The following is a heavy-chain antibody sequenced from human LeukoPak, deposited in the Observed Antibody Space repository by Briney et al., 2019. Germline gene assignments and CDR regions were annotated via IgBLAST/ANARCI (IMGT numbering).Heavy chain of an antibody. CDR1: GGSISSYY. CDR2: INHSGST. Sequence: PSETLSLTCTVSGGSISSYYWSWIRQPPGKGLEWIGEINHSGSTNYNPSLKSRVTISVDTSKNQFSLKLTSVTAADTAVYYCARVPEGGWLVISDYWGQGTLVTVSS. D-gene: IGHD3-9*01. CDR3: ARVPEGGWLVISDY. V-gene: IGHV4-34*01. J-gene: IGHJ4*02.